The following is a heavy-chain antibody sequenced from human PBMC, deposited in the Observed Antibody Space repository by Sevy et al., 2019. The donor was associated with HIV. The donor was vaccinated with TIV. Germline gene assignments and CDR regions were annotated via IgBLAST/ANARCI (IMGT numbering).Heavy chain of an antibody. CDR1: GFTFGGYM. CDR3: VKEGRDDFNPYLYF. D-gene: IGHD3-10*01. Sequence: GGSLRLSCAGSGFTFGGYMMNWVRQAPGRGLEWVARVSRNGGTPEYGDSAKGRFTISRDNSKNTVYLQLKELRAEDTALYYCVKEGRDDFNPYLYFWGQGILVTVSS. V-gene: IGHV3-23*01. J-gene: IGHJ1*01. CDR2: VSRNGGTP.